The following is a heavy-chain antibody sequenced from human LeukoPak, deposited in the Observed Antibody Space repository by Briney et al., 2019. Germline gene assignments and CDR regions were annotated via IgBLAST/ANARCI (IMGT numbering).Heavy chain of an antibody. CDR1: GGSISSGGYY. CDR3: ARADFWSGYRPYYYGMDV. J-gene: IGHJ6*02. D-gene: IGHD3-3*01. Sequence: SQTLSPTCTVSGGSISSGGYYWSWIRQHPGKGLEWIGYIYYSGSTYYNPSLKSRVTISVDTSKNQFSLKLSSVTAADTAVYYCARADFWSGYRPYYYGMDVWGQGTTVTVSS. CDR2: IYYSGST. V-gene: IGHV4-31*03.